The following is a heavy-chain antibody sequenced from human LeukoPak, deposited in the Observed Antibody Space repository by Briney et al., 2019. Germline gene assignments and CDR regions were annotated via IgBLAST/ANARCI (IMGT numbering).Heavy chain of an antibody. CDR3: AKVGTLRENWFDP. CDR2: MNTKSDNT. V-gene: IGHV1-8*01. J-gene: IGHJ5*02. D-gene: IGHD3-3*01. Sequence: ASVKVSCKASGYTFTSNDINWVRQATGQGLEWWEWMNTKSDNTDYGQRAQGRVTMTRHTSISTAYMELSSLRSEDTAVYYCAKVGTLRENWFDPWGQGTLVTVSA. CDR1: GYTFTSND.